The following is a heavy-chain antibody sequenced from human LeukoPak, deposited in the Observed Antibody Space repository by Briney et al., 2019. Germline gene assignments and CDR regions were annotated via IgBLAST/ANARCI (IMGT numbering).Heavy chain of an antibody. V-gene: IGHV4-4*07. CDR3: ARDSEQLFDP. D-gene: IGHD6-13*01. CDR1: GGSFSGYY. Sequence: PSETLSLTCAVYGGSFSGYYWSWIRQPAGKGLEWIGRIYTSGSTNYNPSLKSRVTISVDTSKNQFSLKLSSVTAADTAVYYCARDSEQLFDPWGQGTLVTISS. CDR2: IYTSGST. J-gene: IGHJ5*02.